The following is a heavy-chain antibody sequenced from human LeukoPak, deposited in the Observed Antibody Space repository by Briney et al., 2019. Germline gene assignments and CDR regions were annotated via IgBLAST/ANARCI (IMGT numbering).Heavy chain of an antibody. Sequence: GGSLRLSCAGSGFTFSNYAMSWVRQAPGKGLEWVSSITGSGDSTYYADSVKGRFTISRDNSKSALYLQMNSLRAEDTAVYHCAIHDRSGWYLFWGQGTLATVSS. D-gene: IGHD6-19*01. CDR1: GFTFSNYA. CDR3: AIHDRSGWYLF. V-gene: IGHV3-23*01. CDR2: ITGSGDST. J-gene: IGHJ4*02.